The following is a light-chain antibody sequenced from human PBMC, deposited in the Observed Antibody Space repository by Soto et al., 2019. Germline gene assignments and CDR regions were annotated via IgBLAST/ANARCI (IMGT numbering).Light chain of an antibody. CDR1: GSDVGGYDY. J-gene: IGLJ1*01. CDR3: ISYASINTYV. CDR2: DVT. Sequence: QSVLTQPASVSGSPGQSITISCTGTGSDVGGYDYVSWYQQHPGKAPKLMIYDVTNRPSGVSNRFSGSKSGNTASLTISGLQAEDEADYYCISYASINTYVFGTGTKLTVL. V-gene: IGLV2-14*01.